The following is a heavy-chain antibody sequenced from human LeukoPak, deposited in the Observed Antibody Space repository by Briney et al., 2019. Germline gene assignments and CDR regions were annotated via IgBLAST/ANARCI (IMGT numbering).Heavy chain of an antibody. V-gene: IGHV3-7*01. J-gene: IGHJ6*03. CDR3: ARLYCSSASCFYYYYYYMDV. Sequence: GGSLRLSCAASGFTFSSYWMSWVRQAPGKGLEWVANIKQDGSEKYYVDSVKGRFTISRDNAKNSLYLQMNSLRAEDTAVYYCARLYCSSASCFYYYYYYMDVWGKGTTVTISS. CDR1: GFTFSSYW. CDR2: IKQDGSEK. D-gene: IGHD2-2*01.